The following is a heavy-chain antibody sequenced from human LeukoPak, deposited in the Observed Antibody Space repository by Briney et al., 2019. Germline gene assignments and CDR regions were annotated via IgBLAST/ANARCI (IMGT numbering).Heavy chain of an antibody. V-gene: IGHV1-8*01. CDR3: ARAAVPMVTTYSNRGNWFDP. D-gene: IGHD4-11*01. J-gene: IGHJ5*02. CDR2: MNPNSGNT. CDR1: GYTFTSYD. Sequence: ASVKVSCKASGYTFTSYDINWVRHATGQGLEWMGWMNPNSGNTGYAQKFQGRVTMTRNTSISTAYMELSSLRSEDTAVYYCARAAVPMVTTYSNRGNWFDPWGQGTLVTVSS.